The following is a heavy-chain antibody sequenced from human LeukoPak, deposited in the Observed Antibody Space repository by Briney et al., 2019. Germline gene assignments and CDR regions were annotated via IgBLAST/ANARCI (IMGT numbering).Heavy chain of an antibody. V-gene: IGHV3-21*01. CDR2: ISSSSTYI. D-gene: IGHD2-2*02. CDR3: AIDTHCSSTSCYNAFDI. Sequence: GGSLRLSCAASGFTFSSYSMNWVRQAPGKGLEWVSSISSSSTYIYYADSLKGRFTIPRDNAKNSLSLQMNSLRAEDTAVYYCAIDTHCSSTSCYNAFDIWGQGTMVTVSS. J-gene: IGHJ3*02. CDR1: GFTFSSYS.